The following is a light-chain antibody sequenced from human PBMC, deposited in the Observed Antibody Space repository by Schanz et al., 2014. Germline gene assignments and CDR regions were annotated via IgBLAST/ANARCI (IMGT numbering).Light chain of an antibody. CDR3: CSYAGSYTLWV. CDR2: DVS. J-gene: IGLJ3*02. CDR1: SSDVGGYNY. V-gene: IGLV2-14*03. Sequence: QSALTQPASVSGSPEQSITISCTGTSSDVGGYNYVSWYQHHPGKAPKLMIYDVSNRPSGVSNRFSGSKSGNTASLTISGLQAEDEADYYCCSYAGSYTLWVFGGGTKLTVL.